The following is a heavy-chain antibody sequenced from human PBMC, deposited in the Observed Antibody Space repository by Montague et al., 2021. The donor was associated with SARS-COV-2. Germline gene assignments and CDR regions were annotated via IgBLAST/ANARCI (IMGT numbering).Heavy chain of an antibody. Sequence: SETLSLTCAVYGGSFSDYHWTWIRQSPGWGLEWIGQINYCGSTXYNPSLRGRVTISIDTSKNQFSLKLTSVTAADAAVYYCARGAPEYWGQGTLVTVSS. CDR3: ARGAPEY. J-gene: IGHJ4*02. CDR2: INYCGST. V-gene: IGHV4-34*01. CDR1: GGSFSDYH.